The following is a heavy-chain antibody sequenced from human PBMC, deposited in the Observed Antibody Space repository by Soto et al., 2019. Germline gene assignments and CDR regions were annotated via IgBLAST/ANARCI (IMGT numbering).Heavy chain of an antibody. CDR2: ISAYNGNT. CDR3: ARDEYDFVWGSNPYYYYYGMDV. Sequence: ASVKVSCKASGYTFTSYGISWVRQAPGQGLEWMGWISAYNGNTNYAQKLQGRVTMTTDTSTSTAYMELRSLRSDDTAVYYCARDEYDFVWGSNPYYYYYGMDVWGQGTTVTVSS. V-gene: IGHV1-18*01. CDR1: GYTFTSYG. J-gene: IGHJ6*02. D-gene: IGHD3-16*01.